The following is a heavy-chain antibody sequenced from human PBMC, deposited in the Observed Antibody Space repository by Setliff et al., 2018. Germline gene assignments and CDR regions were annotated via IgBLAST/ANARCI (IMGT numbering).Heavy chain of an antibody. D-gene: IGHD3-10*01. CDR3: VRGQFVGDY. V-gene: IGHV3-23*01. Sequence: GGSLRLSCAASGFSFSSYAVSWVRQAPGKGLEWVSTVNDNGRTTYYPNSVKGQFTISRDNSKNTLYLQMNNLRAEDTALYYCVRGQFVGDYWGQGTLVTVSS. CDR1: GFSFSSYA. CDR2: VNDNGRTT. J-gene: IGHJ4*02.